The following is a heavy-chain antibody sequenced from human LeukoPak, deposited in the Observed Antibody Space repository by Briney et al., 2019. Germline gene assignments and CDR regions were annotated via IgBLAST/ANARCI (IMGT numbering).Heavy chain of an antibody. CDR1: GYTLTAYY. CDR3: ARPPPQPTFDS. D-gene: IGHD5-18*01. CDR2: INPNSGGT. J-gene: IGHJ4*02. V-gene: IGHV1-2*02. Sequence: AASVKVSCKASGYTLTAYYIHWVRQAPGQGVEWMGWINPNSGGTNYAQSFQGRVTMTRDTSISTAYMELSRLRSDDTAVYYCARPPPQPTFDSWGQGTLVTVSS.